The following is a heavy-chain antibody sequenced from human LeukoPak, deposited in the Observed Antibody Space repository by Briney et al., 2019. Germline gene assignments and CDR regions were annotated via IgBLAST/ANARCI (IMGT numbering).Heavy chain of an antibody. CDR3: ARGPAAAGTVWSY. V-gene: IGHV3-30*02. D-gene: IGHD6-13*01. Sequence: QTGGSLRLSCAASGFTFSSYGMHWVRQAPGKGLEWVAFIRYDGSNKYYADSVKGRFTISRDNSKNTLYLQMNSLRAEDTAVYYCARGPAAAGTVWSYWGQGTLVTVSS. CDR1: GFTFSSYG. J-gene: IGHJ4*02. CDR2: IRYDGSNK.